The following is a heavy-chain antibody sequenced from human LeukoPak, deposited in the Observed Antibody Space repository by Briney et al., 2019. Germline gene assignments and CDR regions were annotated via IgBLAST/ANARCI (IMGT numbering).Heavy chain of an antibody. CDR2: IYTSGST. CDR1: GGSISSYY. CDR3: ARLSTCDYDSSGRWGYFDY. V-gene: IGHV4-4*09. J-gene: IGHJ4*02. D-gene: IGHD3-22*01. Sequence: PSETLSLTCTVSGGSISSYYWSWIRQPPGKGLEWIGYIYTSGSTNYNPSLKSRVTISVDTSKNQFSLKLSSVTAADTAVYYCARLSTCDYDSSGRWGYFDYWGQGTLVTVSS.